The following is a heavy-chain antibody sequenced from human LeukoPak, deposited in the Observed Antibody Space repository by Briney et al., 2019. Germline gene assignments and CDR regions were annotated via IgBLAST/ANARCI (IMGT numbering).Heavy chain of an antibody. V-gene: IGHV4-34*01. D-gene: IGHD5-18*01. CDR2: INHSGST. J-gene: IGHJ6*02. CDR1: GGSFSGYY. Sequence: SETLSLTCAVYGGSFSGYYWSWIRQPPGKRLEWIGEINHSGSTNYNPSLKSRVTISVDTSKNQFSPKLSSVTAADTAVYYCASLAMVTRYYYYGMDVWGQGTTVTVSS. CDR3: ASLAMVTRYYYYGMDV.